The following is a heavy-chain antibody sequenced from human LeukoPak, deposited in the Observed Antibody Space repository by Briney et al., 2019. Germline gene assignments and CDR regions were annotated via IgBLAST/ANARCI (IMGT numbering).Heavy chain of an antibody. CDR3: ARYGRSFWSGYSIDY. V-gene: IGHV4-4*07. J-gene: IGHJ4*02. CDR2: IYTSGST. D-gene: IGHD3-3*01. CDR1: GGSISSYY. Sequence: SETLSLTCTVSGGSISSYYWSWIRQPAGKGLEWIGRIYTSGSTNYNPSLKSRVTISVDTSKNQFSLKLSSVTAADTAVYYCARYGRSFWSGYSIDYWGQGTLVTVSS.